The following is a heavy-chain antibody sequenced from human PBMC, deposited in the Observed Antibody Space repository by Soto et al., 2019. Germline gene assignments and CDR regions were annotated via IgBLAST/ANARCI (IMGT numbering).Heavy chain of an antibody. CDR1: GFTFSSYW. V-gene: IGHV3-74*01. Sequence: PGGSLRLSCAASGFTFSSYWMHWVRQAPGKGLVWVSRINSDGSSTSYADSVKGRFTISRDNAKNTLYMQMNSLRAEDTAVYYCARNPSYGSGSYYNIDYYYYGMDVWGQGTTVT. D-gene: IGHD3-10*01. CDR3: ARNPSYGSGSYYNIDYYYYGMDV. J-gene: IGHJ6*02. CDR2: INSDGSST.